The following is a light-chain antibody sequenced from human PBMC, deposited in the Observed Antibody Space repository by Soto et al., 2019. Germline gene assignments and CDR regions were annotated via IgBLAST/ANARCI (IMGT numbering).Light chain of an antibody. Sequence: EIVLTQSPATLSLSPGERATLSCRASQSVSGSRLAWYQQKPGQAPRLLIYGASNRATGIPDRFSGGGSGTDFTLTISRLAPEDFAVYYCQHYDTSPITFGQGTLLEI. CDR2: GAS. CDR3: QHYDTSPIT. V-gene: IGKV3-20*01. J-gene: IGKJ5*01. CDR1: QSVSGSR.